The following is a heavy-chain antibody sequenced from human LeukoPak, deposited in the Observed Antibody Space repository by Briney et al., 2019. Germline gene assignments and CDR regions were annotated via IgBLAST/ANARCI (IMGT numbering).Heavy chain of an antibody. CDR2: ISSSGSTI. D-gene: IGHD6-6*01. J-gene: IGHJ3*02. CDR3: AKDWTAARFDAFDI. CDR1: GFTFSDYY. V-gene: IGHV3-11*01. Sequence: GGSLRLSCAASGFTFSDYYMSWIRQAPGKGLEWVSYISSSGSTIYYADSVKGRFTVSRDNAKNSLYLQMNSLRAEDTAVYYCAKDWTAARFDAFDIWGQGTMVTVSS.